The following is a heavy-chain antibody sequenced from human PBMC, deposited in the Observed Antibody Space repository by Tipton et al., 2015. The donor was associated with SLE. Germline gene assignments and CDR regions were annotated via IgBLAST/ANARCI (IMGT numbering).Heavy chain of an antibody. CDR1: GFTFSSYS. J-gene: IGHJ4*02. CDR2: ISSSSSYI. V-gene: IGHV3-21*01. D-gene: IGHD6-19*01. Sequence: SLRLSCAASGFTFSSYSMNWVRQAPGKGLEWVSSISSSSSYIYYSGSVKGRFTISRDDAKNSIYLQMYSLRDEDTALYYCARTNPVAGPYDSWGQGTLVTVSS. CDR3: ARTNPVAGPYDS.